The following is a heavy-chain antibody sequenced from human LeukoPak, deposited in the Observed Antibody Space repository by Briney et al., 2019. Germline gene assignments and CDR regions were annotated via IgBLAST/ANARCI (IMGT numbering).Heavy chain of an antibody. CDR2: INPSGGST. D-gene: IGHD1-14*01. CDR1: GYTFTSYY. Sequence: GASVKVSCKASGYTFTSYYMHWVRQAPGQGLEWMGIINPSGGSTSYAQKFQGRVTITADESTSTAYMELSSLRSEDTAVYYCARDPPSPGTRNYYYYGMDVWGQGTTVTVSS. V-gene: IGHV1-46*01. J-gene: IGHJ6*02. CDR3: ARDPPSPGTRNYYYYGMDV.